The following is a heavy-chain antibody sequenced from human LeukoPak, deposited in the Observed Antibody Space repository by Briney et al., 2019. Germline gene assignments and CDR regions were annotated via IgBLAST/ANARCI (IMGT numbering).Heavy chain of an antibody. J-gene: IGHJ4*02. CDR1: GYTFTGYY. CDR2: INPNSGGT. V-gene: IGHV1-2*02. Sequence: ASVKVSCKASGYTFTGYYMHWVRQAPGQGLEWMGWINPNSGGTNYAQKFQGRVTLTRDTPLRTAYMELSRLRSDHTAVYYCGSHCSTSCYSDYWGQGTLVTVSS. CDR3: GSHCSTSCYSDY. D-gene: IGHD2-2*02.